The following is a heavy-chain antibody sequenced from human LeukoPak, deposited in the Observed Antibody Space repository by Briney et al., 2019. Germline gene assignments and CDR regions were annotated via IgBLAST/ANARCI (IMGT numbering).Heavy chain of an antibody. V-gene: IGHV3-48*02. CDR1: VFTFNTYN. Sequence: GGSLRLSCAASVFTFNTYNMNWVRQAPWKGLEWVSHITSSSTNIYYADSVKGRFTISRDNAKNALSLQMNSLRDEDTAVYYCATSGNYYLKYWGQGTLVTVSS. CDR2: ITSSSTNI. CDR3: ATSGNYYLKY. D-gene: IGHD1-26*01. J-gene: IGHJ4*02.